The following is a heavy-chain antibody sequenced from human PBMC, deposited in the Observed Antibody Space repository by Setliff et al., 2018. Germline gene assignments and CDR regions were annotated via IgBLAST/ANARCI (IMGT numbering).Heavy chain of an antibody. D-gene: IGHD2-15*01. CDR2: IKQDGSEK. CDR3: ARGGLAPGRVFDY. CDR1: GFTFSSYW. V-gene: IGHV3-7*01. Sequence: GGSLRLSCAASGFTFSSYWMSWVRQAPGKGLEWVANIKQDGSEKYYVDSVKGRFTISRDNAKNSLYLQMNSLRAEDTAVYYCARGGLAPGRVFDYWGQGTLVTVSS. J-gene: IGHJ4*02.